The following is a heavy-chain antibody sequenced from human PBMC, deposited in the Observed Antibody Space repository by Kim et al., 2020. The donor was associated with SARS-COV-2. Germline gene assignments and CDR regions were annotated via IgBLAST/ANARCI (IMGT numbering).Heavy chain of an antibody. Sequence: NRVTISVDTSKNQFSLKLSSVTAADTAVYYCARVARYYYDTSGNKPPFDYWGQGTLVTVSS. D-gene: IGHD3-22*01. V-gene: IGHV4-39*07. CDR3: ARVARYYYDTSGNKPPFDY. J-gene: IGHJ4*02.